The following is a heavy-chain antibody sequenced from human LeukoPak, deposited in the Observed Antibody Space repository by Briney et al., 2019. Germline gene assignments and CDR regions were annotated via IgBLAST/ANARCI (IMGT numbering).Heavy chain of an antibody. CDR1: GGSFSGYY. CDR3: ARLVVVAASFYYYMDV. CDR2: INHSGST. J-gene: IGHJ6*03. D-gene: IGHD2-15*01. Sequence: SETLSLTCAVYGGSFSGYYWSWIRQPPGKGLEWIGEINHSGSTNYNPSLKSRVTISVDTSKNQFSLKLRSVTAADTAVYYCARLVVVAASFYYYMDVWGKGTTVTVSS. V-gene: IGHV4-34*01.